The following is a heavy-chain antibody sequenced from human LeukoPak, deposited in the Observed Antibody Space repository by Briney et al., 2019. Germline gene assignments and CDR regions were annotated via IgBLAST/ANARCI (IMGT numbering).Heavy chain of an antibody. CDR1: GGTFSSYT. CDR2: IIPILGIA. J-gene: IGHJ4*02. D-gene: IGHD3-3*01. Sequence: SVKVSGKASGGTFSSYTISWVRQAPGQGLEWMGRIIPILGIANYAQKFQGRVTITADKSTSTAYMELSSLRSEDTAVYYCASGVYYDFWSGSFDYWGQGTLVTVSS. V-gene: IGHV1-69*02. CDR3: ASGVYYDFWSGSFDY.